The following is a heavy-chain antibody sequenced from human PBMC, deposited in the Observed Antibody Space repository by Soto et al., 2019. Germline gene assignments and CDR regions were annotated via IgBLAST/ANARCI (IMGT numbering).Heavy chain of an antibody. J-gene: IGHJ5*02. CDR3: AKNSGWFNT. CDR1: GFPFSSTD. V-gene: IGHV3-23*01. CDR2: IDGSGGTK. Sequence: EFQVLQSGGGLVQPGGSLTLSCAASGFPFSSTDMTWVRQAPGKGLEWVSTIDGSGGTKYYADSVKGRFTISRDNSINTVFLQMNSLRADDTALYFCAKNSGWFNTWGQGALVTVSS. D-gene: IGHD3-10*01.